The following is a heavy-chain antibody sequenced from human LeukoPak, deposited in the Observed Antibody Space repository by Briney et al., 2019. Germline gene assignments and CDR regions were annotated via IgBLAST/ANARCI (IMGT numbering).Heavy chain of an antibody. J-gene: IGHJ6*02. CDR3: ARDAATVVPPLMDV. D-gene: IGHD4-23*01. CDR1: GYTFTSYA. V-gene: IGHV1-69*13. CDR2: IIPIFGTA. Sequence: GASVKVSCKASGYTFTSYAMHWVRQAPGQGLEWMGGIIPIFGTANYAQKFQGRVTITADESTSTAYMELSSLRSEDTAVYYCARDAATVVPPLMDVWGQGTTVTVSS.